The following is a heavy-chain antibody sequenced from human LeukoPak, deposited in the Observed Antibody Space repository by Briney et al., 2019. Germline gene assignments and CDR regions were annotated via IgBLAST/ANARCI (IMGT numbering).Heavy chain of an antibody. CDR1: GFTFSGSA. CDR3: AKSHSEAQRGYFDY. D-gene: IGHD5-24*01. V-gene: IGHV3-23*01. CDR2: ISDDGDST. J-gene: IGHJ4*02. Sequence: GGSLRLSCAASGFTFSGSAMSWVRQAPGKGLEWVSIISDDGDSTYYADSVKGRFTISRENYRETLYVQMHSLRAEDAAVYYCAKSHSEAQRGYFDYWGQGTLVTVSS.